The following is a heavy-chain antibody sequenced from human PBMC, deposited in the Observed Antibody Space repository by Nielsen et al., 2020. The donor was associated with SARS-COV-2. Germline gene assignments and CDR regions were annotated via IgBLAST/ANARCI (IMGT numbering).Heavy chain of an antibody. CDR3: ARGGRITFGGADDAFDI. Sequence: SETLSLTCAVSGCSISSGGYSWSLIRQPPGKGLELIGYIYHSGRTYYNPSLNSRVTISVDRSKNQFSLKLSSVTAADTAVYYCARGGRITFGGADDAFDIWGQATMVTVSS. J-gene: IGHJ3*02. V-gene: IGHV4-30-2*01. CDR1: GCSISSGGYS. CDR2: IYHSGRT. D-gene: IGHD3-16*01.